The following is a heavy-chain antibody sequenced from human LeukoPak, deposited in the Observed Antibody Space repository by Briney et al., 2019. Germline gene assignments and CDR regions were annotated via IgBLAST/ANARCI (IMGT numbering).Heavy chain of an antibody. CDR2: INAGNGNT. V-gene: IGHV1-3*01. Sequence: ASVRVSCKASGYTFTSYAMHWVRQAPGQRLEWMGWINAGNGNTKYSQKFQGRVTITRDTSASTAYMELSSLRSEDTAVYYCARESQGYYFDYWGQGTLVTVSS. J-gene: IGHJ4*02. CDR3: ARESQGYYFDY. CDR1: GYTFTSYA.